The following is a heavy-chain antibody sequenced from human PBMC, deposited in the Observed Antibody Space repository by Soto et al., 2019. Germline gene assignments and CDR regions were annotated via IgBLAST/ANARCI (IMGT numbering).Heavy chain of an antibody. D-gene: IGHD2-2*01. J-gene: IGHJ6*03. V-gene: IGHV3-64*01. CDR2: ISSNGGST. CDR1: GFTFSSYA. CDR3: ARTAGKGYCSSTSCYVYYYYMDV. Sequence: PGGSLRLSCAASGFTFSSYAMHWVRQAPGKGLEYVSAISSNGGSTYYANSVKGRFTISRDNSKNTLYLQMGSLRAEDMAVYYCARTAGKGYCSSTSCYVYYYYMDVWGKGTTVTVSS.